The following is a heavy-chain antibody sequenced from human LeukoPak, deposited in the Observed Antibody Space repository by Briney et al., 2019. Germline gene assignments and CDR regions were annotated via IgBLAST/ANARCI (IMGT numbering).Heavy chain of an antibody. CDR1: GFTFSSSV. CDR2: IDYDSSHI. V-gene: IGHV3-21*01. J-gene: IGHJ4*02. CDR3: ARVICDYVWGSYRSHFDY. D-gene: IGHD3-16*02. Sequence: GGSLRHSCAGSGFTFSSSVMNWVRQVPGKGLERVSSIDYDSSHIYYAASVRGRFSITTDNARDSVYLQMDSVRADDKAVYYCARVICDYVWGSYRSHFDYWGQGTLLSVSS.